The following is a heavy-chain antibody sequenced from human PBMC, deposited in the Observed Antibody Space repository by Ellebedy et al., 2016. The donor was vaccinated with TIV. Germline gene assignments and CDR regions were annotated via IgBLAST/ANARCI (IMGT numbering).Heavy chain of an antibody. CDR1: GGSISSSSYF. Sequence: MPSETLSLTCTVSGGSISSSSYFWGWIRRPPGKGLEWIGSIFYSGTTYYNPSLKSRVTISVDTSKNQFSLELSSVTAADTAVYYCARILRGGSNGDYFDYWGQGTQVTASS. V-gene: IGHV4-39*07. CDR2: IFYSGTT. D-gene: IGHD3-3*01. J-gene: IGHJ4*02. CDR3: ARILRGGSNGDYFDY.